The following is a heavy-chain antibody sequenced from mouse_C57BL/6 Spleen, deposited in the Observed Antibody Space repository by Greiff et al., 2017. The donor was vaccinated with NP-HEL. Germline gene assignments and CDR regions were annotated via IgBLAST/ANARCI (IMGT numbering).Heavy chain of an antibody. CDR2: ISGGGGNT. Sequence: EVMLVESGGGLVKPGGSLKLSCAASGFTFSSYTMSWVRQTPEKRLEWVATISGGGGNTYYPDSVKGRFTISRDNAKNTLYLQMSSLRSEDTALYYCARKTYGYDDGYFDDWGQGTTLTVSS. D-gene: IGHD2-2*01. CDR3: ARKTYGYDDGYFDD. J-gene: IGHJ2*01. V-gene: IGHV5-9*01. CDR1: GFTFSSYT.